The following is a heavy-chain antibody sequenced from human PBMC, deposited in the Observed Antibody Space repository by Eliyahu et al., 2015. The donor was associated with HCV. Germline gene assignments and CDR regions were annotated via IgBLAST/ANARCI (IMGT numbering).Heavy chain of an antibody. CDR3: ARGYSSSWYEVYNWFDP. J-gene: IGHJ5*02. D-gene: IGHD6-13*01. CDR1: GGSFSGYY. Sequence: QVQLQQWGAGLLKPSETLSLTCAVYGGSFSGYYWXWIRQPPGKGLEWIGEINHSGSNNYNPSLKSRVTISVDTSKNQFSLKLSSVTAADTAVYYCARGYSSSWYEVYNWFDPWGQGTLVTVSS. CDR2: INHSGSN. V-gene: IGHV4-34*01.